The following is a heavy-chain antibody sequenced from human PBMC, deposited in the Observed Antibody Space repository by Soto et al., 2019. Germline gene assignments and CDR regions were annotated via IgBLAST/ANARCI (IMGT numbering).Heavy chain of an antibody. CDR2: IKQDGSEK. CDR3: ARDPDSGYDLQVFDY. CDR1: GFPFSGYW. Sequence: GSLRLSCAASGFPFSGYWMSWVRQAPGKGLEWVANIKQDGSEKYYVDSVKGRFTISRDNAKNSLYLQMNSLRAEDTAVYYCARDPDSGYDLQVFDYWGQGTLVTVSS. J-gene: IGHJ4*02. D-gene: IGHD5-12*01. V-gene: IGHV3-7*01.